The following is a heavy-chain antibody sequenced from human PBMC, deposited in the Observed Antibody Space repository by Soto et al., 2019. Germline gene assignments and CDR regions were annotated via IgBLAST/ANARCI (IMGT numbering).Heavy chain of an antibody. Sequence: EVQLVQSGADVKKPGESLRISCKGSGYSFTTYWITWVRQMPGKGLEWMGRIDPSDSYTNYSPSFQGHVTISADKSITTAYLQWRSLKASDTAMYYCVRHSYDSGGHYYEGGYWGQGTLVTVTS. J-gene: IGHJ4*02. CDR3: VRHSYDSGGHYYEGGY. D-gene: IGHD3-22*01. CDR2: IDPSDSYT. CDR1: GYSFTTYW. V-gene: IGHV5-10-1*01.